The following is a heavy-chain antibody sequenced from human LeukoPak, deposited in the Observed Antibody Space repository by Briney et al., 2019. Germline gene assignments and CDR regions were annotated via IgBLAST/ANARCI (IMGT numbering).Heavy chain of an antibody. Sequence: KPSGTLSLTCAVYGGSFSGYYWSWIRQPPGKGLEWIGEINHSGSTNYNPSLKSRVTISVDTSKNQFSLKLSSVTAADTAVYYCARASFRRGYCSGGSCLWAFDIWGQGTMVTVSS. V-gene: IGHV4-34*01. D-gene: IGHD2-15*01. CDR1: GGSFSGYY. J-gene: IGHJ3*02. CDR2: INHSGST. CDR3: ARASFRRGYCSGGSCLWAFDI.